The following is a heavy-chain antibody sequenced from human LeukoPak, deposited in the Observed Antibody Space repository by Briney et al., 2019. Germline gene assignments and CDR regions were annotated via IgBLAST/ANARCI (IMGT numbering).Heavy chain of an antibody. CDR3: ARGRFDFWSGPFAGD. J-gene: IGHJ4*02. V-gene: IGHV4-34*01. D-gene: IGHD3-3*01. CDR1: GGSFSGYY. CDR2: INHSGST. Sequence: SETLSLTCAVYGGSFSGYYWSWIRQPPGKGLEWIGEINHSGSTNYNPSLESRVTISVDTSKNQFSLKLSSVTAADTAVYYCARGRFDFWSGPFAGDWGQGTLVTVSS.